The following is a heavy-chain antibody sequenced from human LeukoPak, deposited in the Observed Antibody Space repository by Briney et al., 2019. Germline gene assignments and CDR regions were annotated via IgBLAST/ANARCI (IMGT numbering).Heavy chain of an antibody. CDR3: ATHLYGSGSYYNVDYFDY. Sequence: PGGSLRLSCAASGFTFKTYAMGWVRQAPGKGLEWVSAISGRGDRTYYADSVKGRFTISRDNSKSTLYLQMNNLRAEDTAVHYCATHLYGSGSYYNVDYFDYWGQGTLVAVSS. CDR1: GFTFKTYA. D-gene: IGHD3-10*01. V-gene: IGHV3-23*01. CDR2: ISGRGDRT. J-gene: IGHJ4*02.